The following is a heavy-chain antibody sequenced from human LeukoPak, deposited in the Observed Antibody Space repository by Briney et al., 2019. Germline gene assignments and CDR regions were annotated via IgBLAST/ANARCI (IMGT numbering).Heavy chain of an antibody. CDR3: ARDALKRGSGYWDY. J-gene: IGHJ4*02. Sequence: PSETLSLTCSVSGGSVSSSTYYWGWIRQPPGKGLEWIGRIYTSGSTNYNPSLKSRVTMSVDTSKNQFSLKLSSVTAADTAVYYCARDALKRGSGYWDYWGQGTLVTVSS. CDR1: GGSVSSSTYY. V-gene: IGHV4-39*07. D-gene: IGHD3-22*01. CDR2: IYTSGST.